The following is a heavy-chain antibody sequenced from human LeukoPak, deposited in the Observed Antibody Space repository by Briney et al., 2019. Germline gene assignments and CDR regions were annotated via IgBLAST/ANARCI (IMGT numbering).Heavy chain of an antibody. CDR2: ISSAGKT. CDR3: ARGHIAPQRQFIARRGLRTVSRFDP. J-gene: IGHJ5*02. Sequence: SETLSLTCTVSGDSISNYYWTWIRQSPGKGLEWIASISSAGKTNNNPSLQSRVTISLDTSNHQLSLKMTSVISADTAVYYCARGHIAPQRQFIARRGLRTVSRFDPWGQGTLVIVSA. D-gene: IGHD6-6*01. CDR1: GDSISNYY. V-gene: IGHV4-59*01.